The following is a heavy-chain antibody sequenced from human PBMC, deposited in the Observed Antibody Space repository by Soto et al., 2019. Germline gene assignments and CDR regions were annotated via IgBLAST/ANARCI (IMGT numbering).Heavy chain of an antibody. CDR3: ARDLEGSGSSPIFDY. J-gene: IGHJ4*02. CDR2: IWYDGSNK. Sequence: GGSLRLSCAASGFTFSSYGMHWVRQAPGKGLEWVAVIWYDGSNKYYADSVKGRFTISRDNSKNTLYLQMNSLRAEDTAVYYCARDLEGSGSSPIFDYWGQGTLVTVSS. CDR1: GFTFSSYG. V-gene: IGHV3-33*01. D-gene: IGHD3-10*01.